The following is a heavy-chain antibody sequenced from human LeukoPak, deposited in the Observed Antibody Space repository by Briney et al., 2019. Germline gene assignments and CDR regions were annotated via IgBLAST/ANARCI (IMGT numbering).Heavy chain of an antibody. D-gene: IGHD4-17*01. CDR2: IKSDGSST. V-gene: IGHV3-74*01. CDR3: AGDSDYGGYSRFDY. J-gene: IGHJ4*02. Sequence: GGSLRLSCVASGFTFSGYWMPWVRQAPGKGLVWVSRIKSDGSSTSYAGFVKGRFTISRDNAKNTLYLQMDSLRGEDTAVYYCAGDSDYGGYSRFDYWGQGTLVTVSS. CDR1: GFTFSGYW.